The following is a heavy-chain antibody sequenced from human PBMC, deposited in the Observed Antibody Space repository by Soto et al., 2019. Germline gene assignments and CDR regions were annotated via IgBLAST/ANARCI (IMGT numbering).Heavy chain of an antibody. V-gene: IGHV1-69*01. CDR2: IIPIFGTA. J-gene: IGHJ4*02. D-gene: IGHD2-2*02. CDR3: ARAKDIVVVPATLRQYYFDS. CDR1: GGTFSSYA. Sequence: QVQLVQSGAEVKKTGSSVKVSCKASGGTFSSYAISWVRQATGQGLEWMGGIIPIFGTATYAQKCQGRVTITADESTSTAYMELSSLRSEDTAVYYCARAKDIVVVPATLRQYYFDSWCQGTLVTVSS.